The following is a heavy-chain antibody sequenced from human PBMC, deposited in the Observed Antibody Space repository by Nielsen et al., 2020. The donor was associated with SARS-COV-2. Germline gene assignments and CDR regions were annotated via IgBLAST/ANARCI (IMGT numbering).Heavy chain of an antibody. CDR3: AKDRDIVVVVAADY. D-gene: IGHD2-15*01. J-gene: IGHJ4*02. Sequence: WIRQPPGKGLEWVSAISGSGGSTYYADSVKGRFTISRDNSKNTLYLQMNSLRAEDTAVYYYAKDRDIVVVVAADYWGQGTLVTVSS. CDR2: ISGSGGST. V-gene: IGHV3-23*01.